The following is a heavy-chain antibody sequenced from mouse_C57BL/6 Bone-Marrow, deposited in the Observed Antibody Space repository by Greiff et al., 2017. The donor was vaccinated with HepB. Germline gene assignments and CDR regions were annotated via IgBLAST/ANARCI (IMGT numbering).Heavy chain of an antibody. Sequence: DVHLVESGPGLVKPSQTVFLTCTVTGISITTRNYRWSWIRQFPGNKLEWIGYIYYSGTITYNPSLTSRTTITRDTPKNQFFLEMNSLTAEDTATYYCARDGYYGYFDVWGTGTTVTVSS. J-gene: IGHJ1*03. CDR1: GISITTRNYR. CDR2: IYYSGTI. D-gene: IGHD2-2*01. CDR3: ARDGYYGYFDV. V-gene: IGHV3-5*01.